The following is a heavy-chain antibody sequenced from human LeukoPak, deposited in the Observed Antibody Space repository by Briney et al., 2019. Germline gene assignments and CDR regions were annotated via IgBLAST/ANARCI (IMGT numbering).Heavy chain of an antibody. D-gene: IGHD1-26*01. CDR1: GDSVVSNSTA. CDR2: TYYRSKWYT. V-gene: IGHV6-1*01. J-gene: IGHJ4*02. Sequence: SQTLSLTCVISGDSVVSNSTACNWIRQSPSRGLEWLGRTYYRSKWYTDYAVSVKSRITINPDTSKNQFSLQLNSVTPEDTAVYYCARDYSGVGGEAFDYWGQGTLVTVSS. CDR3: ARDYSGVGGEAFDY.